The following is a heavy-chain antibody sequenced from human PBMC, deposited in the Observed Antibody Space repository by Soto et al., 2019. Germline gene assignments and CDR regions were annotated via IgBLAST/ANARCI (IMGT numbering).Heavy chain of an antibody. Sequence: GESLKISCEASGFTLRNYAMTWIRQAPGKGLEWVSLISANDVGSYYAESVKTRFTISTDQSRNTVYLQMDSLRADDTAIYYCAKAKNDYNWDNRPPFDYWGLGTLVTVSS. J-gene: IGHJ4*02. CDR1: GFTLRNYA. CDR2: ISANDVGS. CDR3: AKAKNDYNWDNRPPFDY. V-gene: IGHV3-23*01. D-gene: IGHD1-20*01.